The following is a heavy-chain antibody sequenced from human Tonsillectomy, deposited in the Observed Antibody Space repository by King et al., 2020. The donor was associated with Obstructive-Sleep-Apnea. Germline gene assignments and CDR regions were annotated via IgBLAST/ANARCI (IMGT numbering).Heavy chain of an antibody. Sequence: QLVQSGGGVVQPGRSLRLSCAASGFTFSSYGMHWVRQAPGNGLEWVTVISSDGSNKYYSESVKGRLTISRDNSKNTLYVQMNSLRAEETAVYYCAKDERSRRILPGYYIVYWGQGTLVTVSS. V-gene: IGHV3-30*18. J-gene: IGHJ4*02. CDR3: AKDERSRRILPGYYIVY. D-gene: IGHD3-9*01. CDR2: ISSDGSNK. CDR1: GFTFSSYG.